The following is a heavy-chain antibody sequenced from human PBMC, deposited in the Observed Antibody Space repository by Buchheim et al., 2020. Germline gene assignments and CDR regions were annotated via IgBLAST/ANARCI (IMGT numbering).Heavy chain of an antibody. CDR2: SSGSGVKK. Sequence: EVQLLESGGGLVQPGGSLRLSCAASGFTFSNYAMSWVRQAPGKGLEWGSGSSGSGVKKYYAESVKGRFTISRDNSKKNLDQQMNSLRAEDTAVYFCAKVTRAQDVFDYWGQGTL. J-gene: IGHJ4*02. CDR1: GFTFSNYA. V-gene: IGHV3-23*01. D-gene: IGHD2-21*02. CDR3: AKVTRAQDVFDY.